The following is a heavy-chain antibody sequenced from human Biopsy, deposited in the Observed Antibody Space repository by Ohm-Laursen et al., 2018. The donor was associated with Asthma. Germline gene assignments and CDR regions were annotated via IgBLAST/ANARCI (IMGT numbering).Heavy chain of an antibody. D-gene: IGHD3-9*01. Sequence: TQTLTLTRPFSGFSLRTPGVGVGWTRQSPGKALEWLSLIYWDDHNPFRPSLKKRITITKEPSKNQVDLTMTKMDPMDSGTYYYARSQDSGFDDRSPSWFDPWGQGTRVTVSS. CDR2: IYWDDHN. V-gene: IGHV2-5*02. J-gene: IGHJ5*01. CDR3: ARSQDSGFDDRSPSWFDP. CDR1: GFSLRTPGVG.